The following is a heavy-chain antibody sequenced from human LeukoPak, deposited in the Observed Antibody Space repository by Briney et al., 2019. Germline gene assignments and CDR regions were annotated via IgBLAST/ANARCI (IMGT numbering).Heavy chain of an antibody. CDR2: ISSSGSTI. V-gene: IGHV3-48*03. D-gene: IGHD3-3*01. J-gene: IGHJ4*02. Sequence: GGSLRLSCAASGFTFSSYEMNWVRQAPGKGLEWVSYISSSGSTIYYADSVKGRFTISRDNAKNSLYLQMNSLRAEDTAVYYCARSYYDFWSGYPERYFDYWGQGTLVTVSS. CDR1: GFTFSSYE. CDR3: ARSYYDFWSGYPERYFDY.